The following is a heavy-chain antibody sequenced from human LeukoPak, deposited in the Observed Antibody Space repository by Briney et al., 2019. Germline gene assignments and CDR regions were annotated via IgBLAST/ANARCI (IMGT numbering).Heavy chain of an antibody. J-gene: IGHJ4*02. D-gene: IGHD4-17*01. CDR1: GGSIIGHW. CDR3: ARRNTADASIDF. V-gene: IGHV4-59*08. CDR2: VFYSGSN. Sequence: SETLSHTCSVSGGSIIGHWWSWIRQPPGKGLEWIGDVFYSGSNNYNPSLKSRLTISLDTSKNQFSLNLRSVTATDTAMYYCARRNTADASIDFWGQGTLVTASS.